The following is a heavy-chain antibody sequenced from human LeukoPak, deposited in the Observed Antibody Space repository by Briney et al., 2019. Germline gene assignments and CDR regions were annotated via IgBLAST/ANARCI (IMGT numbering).Heavy chain of an antibody. CDR3: AKDPDGIAAAGTVGDYFDY. V-gene: IGHV3-30*18. J-gene: IGHJ4*02. CDR1: GFTFSSYG. CDR2: ISYDGSNK. Sequence: GGSLRLSCAASGFTFSSYGMHWVRHAPGKGLEWVAVISYDGSNKYYADSVKGRFTISRDNSKNTLYLQMNSLRAEDTAVYYCAKDPDGIAAAGTVGDYFDYWGQGTLVTVSS. D-gene: IGHD6-13*01.